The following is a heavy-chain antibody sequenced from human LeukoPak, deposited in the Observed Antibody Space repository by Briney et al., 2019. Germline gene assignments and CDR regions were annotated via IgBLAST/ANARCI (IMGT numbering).Heavy chain of an antibody. CDR1: GFAFSRYA. CDR3: ARDRSSRYFDWLLYGDY. CDR2: ISSSGGST. D-gene: IGHD3-9*01. J-gene: IGHJ4*02. Sequence: GGSLRLSCAASGFAFSRYAMSWVRQAPGKGLEWVSAISSSGGSTYYADSVKGRLTISRDNFKNTLYLQVNSLRAEDTAVYYCARDRSSRYFDWLLYGDYWGQGTLVTVSS. V-gene: IGHV3-23*01.